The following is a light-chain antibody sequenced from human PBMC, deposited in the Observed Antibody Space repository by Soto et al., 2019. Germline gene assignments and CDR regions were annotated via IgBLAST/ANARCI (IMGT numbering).Light chain of an antibody. J-gene: IGKJ2*03. CDR3: HQYGSSPPYS. CDR1: QNVARSN. Sequence: EIVSTQSPDTLSFSPGERATLSCRATQNVARSNLAWYQHRPGQAPRLLISGASTRAADTPDRFSGSGSGAQFTLTISRLEPEDFAVYYCHQYGSSPPYSFGQGTRLEI. CDR2: GAS. V-gene: IGKV3-20*01.